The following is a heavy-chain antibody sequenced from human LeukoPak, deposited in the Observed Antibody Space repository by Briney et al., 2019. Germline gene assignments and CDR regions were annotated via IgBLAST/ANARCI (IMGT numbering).Heavy chain of an antibody. Sequence: TGGSLRLSCAASGFTFSSYAMSWVRQAPGKGLEWVSAISGSGGSTYYADSVKSRFTISRDNSRDTLYLQMNSLRAEDTAVYYCAKGYYDYVWGSYYFDYWGQGTLVTVSS. V-gene: IGHV3-23*01. D-gene: IGHD3-16*01. CDR3: AKGYYDYVWGSYYFDY. CDR1: GFTFSSYA. J-gene: IGHJ4*02. CDR2: ISGSGGST.